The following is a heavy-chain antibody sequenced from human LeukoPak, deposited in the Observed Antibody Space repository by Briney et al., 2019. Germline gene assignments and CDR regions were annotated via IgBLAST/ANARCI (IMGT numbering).Heavy chain of an antibody. D-gene: IGHD2-2*01. CDR1: GFTFNSYE. CDR2: ISSRGSTM. V-gene: IGHV3-48*03. J-gene: IGHJ4*02. Sequence: GGSLRLSCAASGFTFNSYEMNWVRQAPGKGLEWVSYISSRGSTMYYADSVRGRLTISRENAKNLLYLEVNSLRAEDTAVYYCARRYCSSTSCTLDYWGQGTLVIVSS. CDR3: ARRYCSSTSCTLDY.